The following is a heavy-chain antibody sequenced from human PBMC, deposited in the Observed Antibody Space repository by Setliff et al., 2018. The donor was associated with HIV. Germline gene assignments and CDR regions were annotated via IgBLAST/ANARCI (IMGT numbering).Heavy chain of an antibody. Sequence: GSLRLSCAPSGFTFGSYAMSWVRQAPGKGLEWVSVISSSDTTIYYADSVKGRFTISRDNAKNSLYLQMSSLRAEDTAVYYCARDSSRGYLDWLSLKYYYSYYIDVWGKGTTVTVSS. D-gene: IGHD3-9*01. CDR2: ISSSDTTI. CDR3: ARDSSRGYLDWLSLKYYYSYYIDV. V-gene: IGHV3-48*01. J-gene: IGHJ6*03. CDR1: GFTFGSYA.